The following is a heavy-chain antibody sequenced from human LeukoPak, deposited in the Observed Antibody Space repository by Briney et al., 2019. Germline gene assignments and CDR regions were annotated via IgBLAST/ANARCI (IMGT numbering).Heavy chain of an antibody. CDR2: ISSSGSTI. V-gene: IGHV3-11*01. CDR3: ARGSGYSSGYYYPLGY. D-gene: IGHD3-22*01. Sequence: GGSLRLSCAASGFTFSSYAMSWIRQAPGKGLEWVSYISSSGSTIYYADSVKGRFTISRDNAKNSLYLQMNSLRAEDTAVYYCARGSGYSSGYYYPLGYWGQGTLVTVSS. CDR1: GFTFSSYA. J-gene: IGHJ4*02.